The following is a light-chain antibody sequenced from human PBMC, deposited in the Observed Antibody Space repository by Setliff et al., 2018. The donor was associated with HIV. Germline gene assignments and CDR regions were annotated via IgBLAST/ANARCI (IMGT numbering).Light chain of an antibody. CDR2: EIT. CDR1: SSDIGSYIL. CDR3: CSYTGSSSYV. Sequence: QSVLTQPASVSGSPGQSITISCTGTSSDIGSYILVSWYQQHPGRAPKLILYEITKRPSGVSNRFSGSKSGNTASLTISGLQAEDEADYYCCSYTGSSSYVFGGGT. V-gene: IGLV2-23*02. J-gene: IGLJ1*01.